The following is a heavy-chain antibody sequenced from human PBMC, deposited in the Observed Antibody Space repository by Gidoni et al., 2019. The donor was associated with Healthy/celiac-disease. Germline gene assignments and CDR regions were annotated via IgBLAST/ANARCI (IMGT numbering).Heavy chain of an antibody. CDR3: ARGITMVRGNYYYMDV. D-gene: IGHD3-10*01. CDR1: GGSFSCYY. Sequence: QVQLQQWGSGLLKPPETLSLTCAVDGGSFSCYYWSWIRQPPGKGLEWIGEINHSGSTNYNPSLKSRVTISVDTSKNQFSLKLSSVTAADTAVYYCARGITMVRGNYYYMDVWGKGTTVTVSS. CDR2: INHSGST. V-gene: IGHV4-34*01. J-gene: IGHJ6*03.